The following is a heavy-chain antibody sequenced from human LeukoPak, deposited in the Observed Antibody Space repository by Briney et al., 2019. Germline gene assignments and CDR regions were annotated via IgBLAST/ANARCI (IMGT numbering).Heavy chain of an antibody. Sequence: PGGSLRLSCAASGFTFSSYAMHWVRQAPGKGLEWVAVISYDGSNKYYADSVKGRFTISRDNSKNTLYLQMNSLRAEDTAVYYCARDHKNSHYDFWSGLRESNYFDYWGQGTLVTVSS. J-gene: IGHJ4*02. CDR3: ARDHKNSHYDFWSGLRESNYFDY. V-gene: IGHV3-30*01. CDR2: ISYDGSNK. CDR1: GFTFSSYA. D-gene: IGHD3-3*01.